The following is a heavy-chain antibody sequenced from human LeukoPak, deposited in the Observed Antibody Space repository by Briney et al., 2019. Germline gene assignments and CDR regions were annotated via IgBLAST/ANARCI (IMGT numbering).Heavy chain of an antibody. CDR1: GYTFTSYG. V-gene: IGHV1-18*01. CDR3: GRGSPDFDY. J-gene: IGHJ4*02. Sequence: ASVKVSCKASGYTFTSYGISWGRQAPGQGREWMGWISAYNGNTNYAQKLQGRVTITTDTSTSTAYLELRSLTSEDTAVYYCGRGSPDFDYWGQGTLVTVSS. CDR2: ISAYNGNT. D-gene: IGHD1-26*01.